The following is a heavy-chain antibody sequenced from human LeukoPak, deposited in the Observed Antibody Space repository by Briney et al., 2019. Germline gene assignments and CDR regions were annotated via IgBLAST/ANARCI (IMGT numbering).Heavy chain of an antibody. D-gene: IGHD1-26*01. Sequence: SDTLSLTCAVYGGSFRDYYWTWIRQPPGEGLEWIGEINHSGSTNYNPSLKSRVTISVDTSKNQFSLRMSSVTAADTAVYYCARHAFLSYYSPFDSWGQGTLVTVSS. CDR3: ARHAFLSYYSPFDS. CDR2: INHSGST. J-gene: IGHJ4*02. CDR1: GGSFRDYY. V-gene: IGHV4-34*01.